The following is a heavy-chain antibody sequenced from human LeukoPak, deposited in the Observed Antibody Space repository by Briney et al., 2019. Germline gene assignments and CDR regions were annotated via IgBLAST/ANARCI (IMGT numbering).Heavy chain of an antibody. Sequence: QPGGSLSLCCAASGFTFSNYWMSWVRQATGKGLEWVANIKEDGSEKYYVDTVKGRFTISRDNARNSLYLQMNSLRAEDTAVYYCASGRQLGYWGQGTLVTVSS. D-gene: IGHD6-13*01. CDR1: GFTFSNYW. CDR2: IKEDGSEK. J-gene: IGHJ4*02. CDR3: ASGRQLGY. V-gene: IGHV3-7*01.